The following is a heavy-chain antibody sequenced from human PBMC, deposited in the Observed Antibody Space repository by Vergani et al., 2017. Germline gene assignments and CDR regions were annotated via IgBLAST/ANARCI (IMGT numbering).Heavy chain of an antibody. V-gene: IGHV4-61*02. Sequence: QVQLQESGPRLVKPSQTLSLTCTVSGGSISSGSYYWSWIRQPAGKGLEWIGRIYTSGSTNYNPSLKSRVTISVDTSKNQFSLKLSSVTAADTAVYYCARVRYCSSTSCYQYYFDYWGQGTLVTVSS. CDR1: GGSISSGSYY. D-gene: IGHD2-2*01. J-gene: IGHJ4*02. CDR3: ARVRYCSSTSCYQYYFDY. CDR2: IYTSGST.